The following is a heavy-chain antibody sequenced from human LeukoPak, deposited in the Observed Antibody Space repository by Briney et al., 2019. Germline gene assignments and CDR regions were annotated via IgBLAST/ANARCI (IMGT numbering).Heavy chain of an antibody. V-gene: IGHV4-34*01. D-gene: IGHD3-10*01. J-gene: IGHJ4*02. Sequence: SETLSLTCAVYGGSFSGYYWSWIRQPPGKGLEWIGEINHSGSTNYNPSLKSRVTISVDTSKNQFSLKLSSVTAADTAEYYCARGHRGRFRVPFDYWGQGTLVTVSS. CDR2: INHSGST. CDR1: GGSFSGYY. CDR3: ARGHRGRFRVPFDY.